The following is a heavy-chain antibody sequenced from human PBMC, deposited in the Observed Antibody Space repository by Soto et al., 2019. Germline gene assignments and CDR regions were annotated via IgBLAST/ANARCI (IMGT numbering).Heavy chain of an antibody. CDR3: QRYRREAVAGYTLDN. D-gene: IGHD6-13*01. J-gene: IGHJ4*02. CDR1: GGSISSNY. V-gene: IGHV4-59*01. Sequence: PSETLSHTCTVSGGSISSNYWPWIRQPPGKVLEWIGYVYNSGSTNYNPSLKSRVTISEDTSKSQLSLKVNSMTAADTAVYYCQRYRREAVAGYTLDNWGQGILVTAPQ. CDR2: VYNSGST.